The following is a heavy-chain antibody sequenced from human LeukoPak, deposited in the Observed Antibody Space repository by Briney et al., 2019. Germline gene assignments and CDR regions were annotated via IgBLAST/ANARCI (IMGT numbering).Heavy chain of an antibody. CDR3: ARGRRTYYYGSGSYSAPNWFDP. CDR1: GFTFSSYE. V-gene: IGHV3-48*03. J-gene: IGHJ5*02. CDR2: ISSSGSTI. Sequence: PGGSLRLSCAASGFTFSSYEMNWVRKAPGKGLEWVSYISSSGSTIYYADSVKGRFTISRDNAKNSLYLQMNSLRAEDTAVYYCARGRRTYYYGSGSYSAPNWFDPWGQGTLVTVSS. D-gene: IGHD3-10*01.